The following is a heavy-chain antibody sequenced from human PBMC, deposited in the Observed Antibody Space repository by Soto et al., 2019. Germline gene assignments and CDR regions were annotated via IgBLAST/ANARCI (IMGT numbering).Heavy chain of an antibody. V-gene: IGHV1-2*04. Sequence: QVQLVQSGAEVKKPGASVKVSCKASGYTFTGYYMHWVRQAPGQGLEWMGWINPNSGGTNYAQKFQGWVTMTRDTSISTAYMELSRLRSDDMAVYYCARDRGYSGYDYYGMDVWGQGTTVTVSS. CDR3: ARDRGYSGYDYYGMDV. CDR1: GYTFTGYY. D-gene: IGHD5-12*01. J-gene: IGHJ6*02. CDR2: INPNSGGT.